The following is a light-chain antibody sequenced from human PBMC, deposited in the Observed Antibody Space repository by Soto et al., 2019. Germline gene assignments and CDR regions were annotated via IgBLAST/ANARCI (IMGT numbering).Light chain of an antibody. CDR1: QGIGTW. CDR2: AAS. V-gene: IGKV1D-12*01. Sequence: DIQMTQAPSSVFASVGDRVTITCRASQGIGTWLAWYQQKPGKAPSLLIYAASTLHSGVPSRFTGRGSGTDFTLTISSLQPEDSATYYCQHATSFPFTFGQGTRLEMK. J-gene: IGKJ5*01. CDR3: QHATSFPFT.